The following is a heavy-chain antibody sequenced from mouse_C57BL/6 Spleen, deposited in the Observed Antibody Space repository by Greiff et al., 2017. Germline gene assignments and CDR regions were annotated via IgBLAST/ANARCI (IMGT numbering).Heavy chain of an antibody. CDR1: GFSLTSYG. CDR2: IWSGGST. Sequence: VQLVESGPGLVQPSQSLSITCTVSGFSLTSYGVHWVRQSPGKGLEWLGVIWSGGSTDYNAAFISRLSISKDNSKSQVFCKMNSLQADDTAIYYCAREEDAMDYWGQGTSVTVSS. CDR3: AREEDAMDY. J-gene: IGHJ4*01. V-gene: IGHV2-2*01.